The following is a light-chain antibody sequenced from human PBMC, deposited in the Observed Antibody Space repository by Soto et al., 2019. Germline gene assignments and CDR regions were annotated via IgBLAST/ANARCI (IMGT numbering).Light chain of an antibody. Sequence: EIVMTQSPATLSVSPGERATLSCKASQSVSRTLAWYQQKPGQAPRLLIYGASTRATGIPARFSGSGSGTEFTLTISSLQSEDFAIYYCQQCYNWQWTCGQGTKVDIK. CDR2: GAS. V-gene: IGKV3-15*01. CDR1: QSVSRT. CDR3: QQCYNWQWT. J-gene: IGKJ1*01.